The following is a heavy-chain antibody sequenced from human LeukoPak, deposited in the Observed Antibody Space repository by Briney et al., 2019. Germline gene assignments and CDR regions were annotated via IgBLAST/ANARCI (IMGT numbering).Heavy chain of an antibody. CDR2: INPSGGST. D-gene: IGHD5-12*01. J-gene: IGHJ3*02. Sequence: ASVKVSCKASGYTFTSYYMHWVRQAPGQGLEWMGIINPSGGSTSYAQKFQGRVTMTRDTSTSTVYMELSSLTSEDTAVYYCARGAPIGIVATTSAFDIWGQGTMVTVSS. V-gene: IGHV1-46*01. CDR1: GYTFTSYY. CDR3: ARGAPIGIVATTSAFDI.